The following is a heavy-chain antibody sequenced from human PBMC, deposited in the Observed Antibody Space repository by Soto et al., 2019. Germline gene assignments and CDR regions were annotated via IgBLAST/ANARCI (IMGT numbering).Heavy chain of an antibody. CDR3: AKVLSSPRPGRGSFDS. CDR1: GFTFSSNS. D-gene: IGHD2-2*01. CDR2: ISGGGDNT. J-gene: IGHJ4*02. Sequence: EVHLLESGGGLVQPGGSLRLSCAASGFTFSSNSMSWVRQAPGKGLEWVSSISGGGDNTYYADAVKGRFTISRDNSKTTLYLLMNSLRAEDTAVYYCAKVLSSPRPGRGSFDSWGQGTLVTVSS. V-gene: IGHV3-23*01.